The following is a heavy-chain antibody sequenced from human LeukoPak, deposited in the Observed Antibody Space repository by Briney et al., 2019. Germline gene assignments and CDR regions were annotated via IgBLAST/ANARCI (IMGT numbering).Heavy chain of an antibody. CDR2: INPDGSTT. CDR3: AKDLHYGSADY. D-gene: IGHD3-10*01. J-gene: IGHJ4*02. CDR1: GFTFSNYW. Sequence: GGSLRLSCAASGFTFSNYWMHWVRQDPGKGLVWVSFINPDGSTTNCADSVKGRFTISRDNAKNALYLQMNSLRAEDTAVYYSAKDLHYGSADYWGQGTLVTVSS. V-gene: IGHV3-74*01.